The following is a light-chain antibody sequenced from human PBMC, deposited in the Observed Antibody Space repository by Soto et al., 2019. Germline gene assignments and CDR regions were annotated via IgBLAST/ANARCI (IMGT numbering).Light chain of an antibody. J-gene: IGKJ1*01. CDR3: QQTYRPPPT. CDR2: GAI. Sequence: DIQMTQAPSSLSAFVGDSVTITCRASQSVISYVNWYQQKPGHAPKHLVYGAISLQGGVPSRFRGSGTGTDFTLTISGLQPEDSATYYCQQTYRPPPTFGQGTKV. CDR1: QSVISY. V-gene: IGKV1-39*01.